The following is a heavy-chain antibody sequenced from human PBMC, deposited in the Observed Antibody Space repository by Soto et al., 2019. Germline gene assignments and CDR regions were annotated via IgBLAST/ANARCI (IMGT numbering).Heavy chain of an antibody. D-gene: IGHD2-2*02. CDR3: ARDFPLLGYCSSTSCYSRFDP. CDR1: GGSISSSSYY. CDR2: IYYSGST. Sequence: SETLSLTCTVSGGSISSSSYYWGWIRQPPGKGLEWIGSIYYSGSTYYNPSLKSRVTISVDTSKNQFSLKLSAVTAADTAVYYCARDFPLLGYCSSTSCYSRFDPSRQGTLVT. V-gene: IGHV4-39*07. J-gene: IGHJ5*02.